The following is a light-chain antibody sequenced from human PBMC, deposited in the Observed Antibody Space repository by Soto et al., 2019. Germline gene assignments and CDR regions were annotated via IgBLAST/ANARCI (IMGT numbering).Light chain of an antibody. Sequence: DIVLTHSPGTLSLSPGERATLSCRASQSVSSRCLAWYQQKPGQAPRLLIYGASSRATGIPDRFSGSGSGTDFTLTISRLEPEDFAVYYCQQYANSPPTFGQGTKV. V-gene: IGKV3-20*01. CDR2: GAS. J-gene: IGKJ1*01. CDR1: QSVSSRC. CDR3: QQYANSPPT.